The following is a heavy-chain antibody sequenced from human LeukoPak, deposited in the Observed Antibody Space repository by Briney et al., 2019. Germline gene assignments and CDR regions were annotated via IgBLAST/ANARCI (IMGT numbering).Heavy chain of an antibody. D-gene: IGHD5-24*01. V-gene: IGHV3-33*06. Sequence: GGSLRLSCAASGFTFSSYGMHWVRQAPGKGLEWVAVIWYDGSNDYYADSVKGRFTISRDNSKNTLYLQMNSLRAEDTAVYYCAKGGWLQTNYYFDYWGQGTLVTVSS. CDR1: GFTFSSYG. CDR3: AKGGWLQTNYYFDY. J-gene: IGHJ4*02. CDR2: IWYDGSND.